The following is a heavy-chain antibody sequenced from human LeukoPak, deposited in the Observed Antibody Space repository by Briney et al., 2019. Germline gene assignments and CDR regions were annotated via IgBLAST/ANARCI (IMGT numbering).Heavy chain of an antibody. Sequence: GGSLRLSCAASGFTFSSYEMNWVRQAPGKGLEWISYISSSGDTIYYADSVKGRFSISRDNAMKSLYLQMSSLRAEDTAVYFCARGGPRKGLPVWFHDWSQGTLVTVSS. CDR3: ARGGPRKGLPVWFHD. D-gene: IGHD2-21*01. CDR2: ISSSGDTI. J-gene: IGHJ4*02. V-gene: IGHV3-48*03. CDR1: GFTFSSYE.